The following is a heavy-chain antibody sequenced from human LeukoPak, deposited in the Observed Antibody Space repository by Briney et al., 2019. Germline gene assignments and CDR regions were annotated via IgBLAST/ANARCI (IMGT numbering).Heavy chain of an antibody. J-gene: IGHJ4*02. CDR1: GGPVSSGNYY. Sequence: PSETLSLTCTVSGGPVSSGNYYWSWIRQPPGKGLEWIGNIYYRGRSNYNPSLKSRVTISVDTSKNQFSLKLSSVTAADTAVYYCARDTGSDPNRVVQFDYWGLGTLVTVSS. D-gene: IGHD3-3*01. CDR3: ARDTGSDPNRVVQFDY. V-gene: IGHV4-61*01. CDR2: IYYRGRS.